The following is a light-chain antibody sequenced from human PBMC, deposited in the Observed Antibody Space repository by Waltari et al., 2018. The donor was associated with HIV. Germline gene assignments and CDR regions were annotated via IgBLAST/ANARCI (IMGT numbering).Light chain of an antibody. CDR1: QGIRNY. CDR2: AAS. J-gene: IGKJ1*01. V-gene: IGKV1-17*01. Sequence: DIQMTQSPSSLSASVGDRVTITCRASQGIRNYLNWYQQKPGKAPKRLIYAASTLESGVPPRFRGSGSGTDFTLTISSLQPDDLATYYCLQNYSNPRTFGQGTKVQI. CDR3: LQNYSNPRT.